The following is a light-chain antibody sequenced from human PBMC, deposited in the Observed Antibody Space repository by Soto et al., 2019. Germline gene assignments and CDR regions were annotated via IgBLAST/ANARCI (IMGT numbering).Light chain of an antibody. CDR3: QQLNSFLT. CDR1: QGISSS. CDR2: AAS. V-gene: IGKV1-9*01. Sequence: DIQLTQSPSFLSASVGDRVTITCRASQGISSSLAWYQQKPGKAPKLLIYAASTLQSGVPSRFSGSGSGTEFTPTISSLQPEDSATYYCQQLNSFLTFGGGTKVDIK. J-gene: IGKJ4*01.